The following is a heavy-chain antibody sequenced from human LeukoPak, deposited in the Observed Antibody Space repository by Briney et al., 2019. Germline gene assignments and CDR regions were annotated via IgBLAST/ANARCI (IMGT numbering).Heavy chain of an antibody. Sequence: ASVKVSCRASGYTFTSYGISWVRQAPGQGLEWMGWISAYNGNTNYAQKLQGRVTMTTDTSTSTAYMELRSLRSDDTAVYYCARTDIAARPVDYWGQGTLVTVSS. CDR1: GYTFTSYG. CDR3: ARTDIAARPVDY. CDR2: ISAYNGNT. V-gene: IGHV1-18*01. J-gene: IGHJ4*02. D-gene: IGHD6-6*01.